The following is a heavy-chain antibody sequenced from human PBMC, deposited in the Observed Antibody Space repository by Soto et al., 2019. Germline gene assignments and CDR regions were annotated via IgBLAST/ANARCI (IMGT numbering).Heavy chain of an antibody. CDR1: GGSISSGGYY. D-gene: IGHD3-10*01. CDR3: AAHSGSTYGPLDY. Sequence: SETLSLTCAVSGGSISSGGYYWCWIRQHPGKGLEWIGYIYYSGITYYNPSLKSRVTISVDKWKNQFSLQLRSMTAADTAVYYCAAHSGSTYGPLDYWGQGTQVTV. CDR2: IYYSGIT. V-gene: IGHV4-31*11. J-gene: IGHJ4*02.